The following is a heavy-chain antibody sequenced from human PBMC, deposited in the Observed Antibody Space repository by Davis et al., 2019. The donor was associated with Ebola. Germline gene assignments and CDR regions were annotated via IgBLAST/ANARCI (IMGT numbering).Heavy chain of an antibody. CDR2: IRGDASKA. CDR3: AKEHNSGMPNLDC. Sequence: GESLKISCAASGFTFNRYSMHWVRQAPGKGLEWVSLIRGDASKAHYADSIRGRFTISRDNRKNSLYLQINSLRIEDTALYYCAKEHNSGMPNLDCWGQGTLVTVSS. CDR1: GFTFNRYS. J-gene: IGHJ4*02. V-gene: IGHV3-43*01. D-gene: IGHD6-19*01.